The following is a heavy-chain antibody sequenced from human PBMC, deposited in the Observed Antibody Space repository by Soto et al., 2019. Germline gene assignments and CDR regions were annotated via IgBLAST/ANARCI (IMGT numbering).Heavy chain of an antibody. J-gene: IGHJ5*02. Sequence: QVQLVQSGAEVKKPGSSVKVSCKASGGTFSSYTISWVRQAPGQGLEWMGRIIPILGIANYAQKFQGRVTITADKSTSTAYMKLSSRRSEDTAVYYCARDLYSGSGSYSINWFDPWGQGTLVTVSS. CDR2: IIPILGIA. CDR3: ARDLYSGSGSYSINWFDP. V-gene: IGHV1-69*08. CDR1: GGTFSSYT. D-gene: IGHD3-10*01.